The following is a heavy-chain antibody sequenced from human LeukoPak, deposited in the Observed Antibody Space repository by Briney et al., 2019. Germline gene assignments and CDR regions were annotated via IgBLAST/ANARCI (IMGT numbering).Heavy chain of an antibody. D-gene: IGHD3-10*01. CDR1: GYTFTSYG. CDR2: ISAYNGNT. V-gene: IGHV1-18*01. Sequence: GASVKVSCKASGYTFTSYGISWVRQAPGQGLEWMGWISAYNGNTNYAQKLQGRVTMTTDTSTSTAYMELRSLRSDDTAVYYCARGGGTMVRGVRYKNWFDPWGQGTLVTVSS. J-gene: IGHJ5*02. CDR3: ARGGGTMVRGVRYKNWFDP.